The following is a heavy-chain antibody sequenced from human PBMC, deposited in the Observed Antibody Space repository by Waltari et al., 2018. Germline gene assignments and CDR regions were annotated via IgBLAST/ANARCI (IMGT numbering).Heavy chain of an antibody. CDR3: ARVLYDFWGGYHPNDVFDF. D-gene: IGHD3-3*01. J-gene: IGHJ3*01. CDR1: GYTFTGHV. CDR2: VNPNTAYT. Sequence: QVHLVQSGAEVKKPGASVTVSCKASGYTFTGHVIHWVRQAPGQGLEWLGSVNPNTAYTYSAQKFEGRVTMTRDTSISTAYLDLSRLTSDDTAVYYCARVLYDFWGGYHPNDVFDFWGQGTVVIVSS. V-gene: IGHV1-2*02.